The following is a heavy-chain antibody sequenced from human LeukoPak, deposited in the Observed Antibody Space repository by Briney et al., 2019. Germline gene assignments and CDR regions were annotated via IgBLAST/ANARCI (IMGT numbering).Heavy chain of an antibody. CDR2: IYYIGST. D-gene: IGHD6-13*01. V-gene: IGHV4-59*01. CDR1: GGSISSYY. Sequence: SETLSLTCTVSGGSISSYYWSWIRQPPGKGLAWIGYIYYIGSTNYNPSLKSRVTISVDTSKNQFSLKLSSVTAADTAVYYCASQVMSSSRQAFDYWGLGTLVTVSS. J-gene: IGHJ4*02. CDR3: ASQVMSSSRQAFDY.